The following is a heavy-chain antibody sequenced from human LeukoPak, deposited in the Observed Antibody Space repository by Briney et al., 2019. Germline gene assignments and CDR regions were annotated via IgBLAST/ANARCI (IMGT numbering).Heavy chain of an antibody. CDR3: AKGPRYYYYMDV. CDR2: IRYDGSNK. J-gene: IGHJ6*03. Sequence: PGGSLRLSCAASGFTFSSYGMHWVRQAPGKGLEWVAFIRYDGSNKYYADSVKGRFTISRDNSKNTLYLQMNSLRAEDTAVYYCAKGPRYYYYMDVWGKGTTVTISS. V-gene: IGHV3-30*02. CDR1: GFTFSSYG.